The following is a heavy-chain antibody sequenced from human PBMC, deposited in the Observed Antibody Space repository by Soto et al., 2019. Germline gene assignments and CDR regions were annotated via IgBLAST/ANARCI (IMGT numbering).Heavy chain of an antibody. J-gene: IGHJ4*02. CDR2: ISAYNSNI. V-gene: IGHV1-18*01. CDR3: ARDRLGATGDY. CDR1: GYTFTSYG. D-gene: IGHD1-26*01. Sequence: ASVKVSCKASGYTFTSYGISWVRQTPGQGLEWMGWISAYNSNINYAQKLQGRVTMTTDTSTSTAYMELRSLRSDDTAVYFCARDRLGATGDYWGQRTLVTVSS.